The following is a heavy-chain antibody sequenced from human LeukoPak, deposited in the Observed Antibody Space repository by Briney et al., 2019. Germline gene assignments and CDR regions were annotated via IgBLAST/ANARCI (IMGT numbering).Heavy chain of an antibody. CDR2: IYYSGST. D-gene: IGHD3-9*01. J-gene: IGHJ3*02. Sequence: SETLSLTCSVSGGSLSGYYWSWIRQPPGKGLEWIGYIYYSGSTYYNPSLKSRVTISVDTFKNQFSLKLTSVTAADTAVYYCARDNVLTGYLHDFDIWGQGTMVTVSS. CDR1: GGSLSGYY. V-gene: IGHV4-59*01. CDR3: ARDNVLTGYLHDFDI.